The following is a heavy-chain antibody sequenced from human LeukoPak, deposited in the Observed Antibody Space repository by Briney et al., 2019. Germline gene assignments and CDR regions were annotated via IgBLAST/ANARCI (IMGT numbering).Heavy chain of an antibody. CDR1: GFTFSSYA. D-gene: IGHD3-3*01. CDR3: ARARIHVLRFLEWSPQNY. V-gene: IGHV3-30*04. CDR2: ISYDGSNK. J-gene: IGHJ4*02. Sequence: GGSLRLSCAASGFTFSSYAMHWVRQAPGKGLEWVAVISYDGSNKYYAGSVKGRFTISRDNSKNTLYLQMNSLRAEDTAVYYCARARIHVLRFLEWSPQNYWGQGTLVTVSS.